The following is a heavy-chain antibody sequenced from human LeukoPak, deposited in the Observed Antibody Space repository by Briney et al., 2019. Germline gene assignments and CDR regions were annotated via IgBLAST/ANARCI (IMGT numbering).Heavy chain of an antibody. CDR3: ARAPYGSGSYYGD. D-gene: IGHD3-10*01. CDR1: GGSISSYY. V-gene: IGHV4-59*01. CDR2: IYYSGST. Sequence: SETLSLTCTVSGGSISSYYWSWIRQPPGKGLEWIGYIYYSGSTNYNPSLKSRVTISVDTSKNQFSLKLSSVTAADTAVYYCARAPYGSGSYYGDWGQGTLVTVSS. J-gene: IGHJ4*02.